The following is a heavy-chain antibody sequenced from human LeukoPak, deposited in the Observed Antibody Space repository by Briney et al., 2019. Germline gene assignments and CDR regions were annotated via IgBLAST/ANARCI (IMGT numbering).Heavy chain of an antibody. V-gene: IGHV4-59*01. Sequence: PSETPSLTCTVSNGSISSFYWTWIRQPPGKGLEWIGYIYYTGTTDYNPSLKSRVTISVDTSKNQFSLKLSSVTAADTAVYYCARGYGRYFDYWGQGTLVTVSS. CDR1: NGSISSFY. CDR3: ARGYGRYFDY. D-gene: IGHD5-18*01. CDR2: IYYTGTT. J-gene: IGHJ4*02.